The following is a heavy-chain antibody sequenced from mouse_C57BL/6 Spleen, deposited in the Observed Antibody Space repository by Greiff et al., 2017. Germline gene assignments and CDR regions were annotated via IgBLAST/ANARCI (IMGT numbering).Heavy chain of an antibody. Sequence: QVQLQQPGAELVKPGASVKVSCKASGYTFTSYWMHWVKQRPGQGLEWIGRIHPSDSDTNYNQKFKGKATLTVDKSSSPAYVQLSSLTSEDSAVYYCASIITTVVAPDYWGQGTTLTVSS. CDR3: ASIITTVVAPDY. J-gene: IGHJ2*01. V-gene: IGHV1-74*01. D-gene: IGHD1-1*01. CDR2: IHPSDSDT. CDR1: GYTFTSYW.